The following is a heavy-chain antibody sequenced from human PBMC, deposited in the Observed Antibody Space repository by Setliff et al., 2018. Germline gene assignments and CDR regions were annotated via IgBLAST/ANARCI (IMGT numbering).Heavy chain of an antibody. Sequence: ASVKVSCKASGYTFTSYYMHWVRQAPGQGLEWMGLINPSGGDTTYAQKFQGRVTMTRDTSTSTVYMELSSLRFEDTAVYYCARGYQLERTFDYWGQGTLVTVSS. CDR2: INPSGGDT. CDR1: GYTFTSYY. J-gene: IGHJ4*02. D-gene: IGHD1-1*01. V-gene: IGHV1-46*01. CDR3: ARGYQLERTFDY.